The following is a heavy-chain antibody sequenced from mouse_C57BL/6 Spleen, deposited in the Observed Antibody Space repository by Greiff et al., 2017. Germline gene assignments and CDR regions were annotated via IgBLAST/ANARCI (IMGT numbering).Heavy chain of an antibody. Sequence: EVQLQESGGGLVKPGGSLKLSCAASGFTFSSYAMSWVRQTPENRLEWVATISAGGSYTYYPDNVKGRFTISRDTAKNNLYLQMSHLKSEDTAMYYCARAGYYDYDGFAYWGQGTLVTVSA. V-gene: IGHV5-4*01. CDR2: ISAGGSYT. J-gene: IGHJ3*01. CDR1: GFTFSSYA. CDR3: ARAGYYDYDGFAY. D-gene: IGHD2-4*01.